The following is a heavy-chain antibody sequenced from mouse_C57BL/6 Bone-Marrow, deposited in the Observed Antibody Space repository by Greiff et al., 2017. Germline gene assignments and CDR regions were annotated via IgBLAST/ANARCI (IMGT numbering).Heavy chain of an antibody. D-gene: IGHD1-1*01. V-gene: IGHV1-82*01. CDR2: IYPGDGDT. J-gene: IGHJ2*01. Sequence: VQLQQSGPELVKPGASVKISCKASGYAFSSSWMNWVKQRPGKGLEWIGRIYPGDGDTNYNGKFKGKATLTADKSSSTAYMQLSSLTSEDSAVYFCARSVITTVVASYYFDYWGQGTTLTVSS. CDR3: ARSVITTVVASYYFDY. CDR1: GYAFSSSW.